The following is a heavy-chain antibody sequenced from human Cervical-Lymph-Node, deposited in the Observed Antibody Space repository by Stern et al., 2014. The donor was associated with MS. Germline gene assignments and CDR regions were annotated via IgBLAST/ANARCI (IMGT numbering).Heavy chain of an antibody. V-gene: IGHV3-30*03. CDR3: LGVGDAMHV. J-gene: IGHJ6*02. CDR1: GFSLNSLG. Sequence: VQLLESGGGVVQPGRSLRLSCAVSGFSLNSLGMHWVRQAPGKGLEWVAVISFVGSNERYGDSVKGRFSISRDISNNTLYLQMNSLRPEDTAVYYCLGVGDAMHVWGQGTTVIVSS. CDR2: ISFVGSNE.